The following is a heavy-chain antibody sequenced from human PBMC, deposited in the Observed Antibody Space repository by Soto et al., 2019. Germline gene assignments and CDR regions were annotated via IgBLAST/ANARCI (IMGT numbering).Heavy chain of an antibody. D-gene: IGHD3-22*01. V-gene: IGHV1-3*01. CDR3: ASDYVYYYDSSGYYFGY. J-gene: IGHJ4*01. Sequence: ASVKVSCKASVYTFTSYAMHCVRQAPGQRLEWMGWINAGNGNTKYSQKFQGRVTITRDESTSTAYMELSSLRSEDTAVYYCASDYVYYYDSSGYYFGYWGQGTPVTVSS. CDR2: INAGNGNT. CDR1: VYTFTSYA.